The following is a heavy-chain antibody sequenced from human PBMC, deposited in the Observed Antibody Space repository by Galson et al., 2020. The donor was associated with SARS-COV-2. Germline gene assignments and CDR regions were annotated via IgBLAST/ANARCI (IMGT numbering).Heavy chain of an antibody. D-gene: IGHD6-13*01. CDR2: IWSDASNT. CDR3: AREGEVAAAGNSLDY. J-gene: IGHJ4*02. CDR1: GFTFSSYG. Sequence: GGSLRLSCAASGFTFSSYGMHWVRQAPGKGLEWVAVIWSDASNTYYADSVKGRFTISRDNSKHTLYLQMNSLRAEDTAMYYCAREGEVAAAGNSLDYWGQGTLVTVSS. V-gene: IGHV3-33*01.